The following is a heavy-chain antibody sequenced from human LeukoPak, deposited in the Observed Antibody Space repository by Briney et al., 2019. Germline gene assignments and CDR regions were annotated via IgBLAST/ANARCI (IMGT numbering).Heavy chain of an antibody. CDR1: GFTFSSYG. D-gene: IGHD3-10*01. CDR3: SRLGGGYYGYQNDFGY. Sequence: GGSLRLSCAASGFTFSSYGMHWVRQAPGKGLDWVAFTSYDGTKNYYADSVKGRFTISRDNSKNTLFLQMNSLRPEDTAEYHLSRLGGGYYGYQNDFGYWGQGTLVTVSS. V-gene: IGHV3-30*03. J-gene: IGHJ4*02. CDR2: TSYDGTKN.